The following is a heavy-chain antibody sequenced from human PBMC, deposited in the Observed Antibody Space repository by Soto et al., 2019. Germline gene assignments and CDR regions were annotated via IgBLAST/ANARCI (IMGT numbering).Heavy chain of an antibody. Sequence: PSETLSRTCTVSGGSIYTYSWTWLRQPAGKGLEWIGHIYSIGSANYNPSLKSRVSMSVDTSKNQFSLKLNSVTAADTAVYYCATIVGANDYWGQGALVTVSS. CDR1: GGSIYTYS. CDR3: ATIVGANDY. J-gene: IGHJ4*02. CDR2: IYSIGSA. D-gene: IGHD1-26*01. V-gene: IGHV4-4*07.